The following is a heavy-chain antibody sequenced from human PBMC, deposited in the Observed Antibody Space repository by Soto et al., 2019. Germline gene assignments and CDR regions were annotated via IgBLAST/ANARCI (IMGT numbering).Heavy chain of an antibody. CDR1: GFTFSSYS. CDR3: ANSGYSGYDYY. V-gene: IGHV3-48*02. Sequence: EVQLVESGGGLVQPGGSLRLSCAASGFTFSSYSMNWVRQAPGKGLEWVSYISTSSNTLYYADSVKGRFTISRDNAKNSRYLQMNSLRDEDTAVYYCANSGYSGYDYYWGQGTLVTVSS. D-gene: IGHD5-12*01. J-gene: IGHJ4*02. CDR2: ISTSSNTL.